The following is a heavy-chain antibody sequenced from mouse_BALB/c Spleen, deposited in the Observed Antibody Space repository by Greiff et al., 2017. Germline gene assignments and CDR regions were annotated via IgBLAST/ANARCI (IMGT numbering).Heavy chain of an antibody. Sequence: EVQLVESGGGLVQPGGSLKLSCAASGFTFSSYGMSWVRQTPEKRLELVATINSNGGSTYYTDSVKGRFTISRDNAKNTLYLQMSSLKSEDTAMYYCARGSTLRDCDHWRQGTTLTVPS. CDR2: INSNGGST. CDR3: ARGSTLRDCDH. CDR1: GFTFSSYG. J-gene: IGHJ2*01. V-gene: IGHV5-6-3*01. D-gene: IGHD2-1*01.